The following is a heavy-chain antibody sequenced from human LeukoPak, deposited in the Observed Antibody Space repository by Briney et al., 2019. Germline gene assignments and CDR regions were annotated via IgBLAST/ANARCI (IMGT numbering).Heavy chain of an antibody. D-gene: IGHD6-13*01. V-gene: IGHV1-69*04. CDR3: ARDIIESSSWYLDY. Sequence: SVKVSCKASGGTFSSYAISWVRQAPGQGLGWMGRIIPILGIANYAQKFQGRVTITADKSTSTAYMELSSLRSEDTAVYYCARDIIESSSWYLDYWGQGTLVTVSS. J-gene: IGHJ4*02. CDR2: IIPILGIA. CDR1: GGTFSSYA.